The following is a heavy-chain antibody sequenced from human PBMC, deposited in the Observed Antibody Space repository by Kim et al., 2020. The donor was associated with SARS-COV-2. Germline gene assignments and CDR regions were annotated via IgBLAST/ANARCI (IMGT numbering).Heavy chain of an antibody. J-gene: IGHJ3*02. Sequence: PSLKSRVTISVDTSKSQFSLELSSVTAADTAVYYCARMGSSGWFESAFDIWGQGTMVTVSS. CDR3: ARMGSSGWFESAFDI. V-gene: IGHV4-59*01. D-gene: IGHD6-19*01.